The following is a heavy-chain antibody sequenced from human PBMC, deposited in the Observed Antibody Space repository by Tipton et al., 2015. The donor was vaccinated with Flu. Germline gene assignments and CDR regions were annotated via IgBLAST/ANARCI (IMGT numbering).Heavy chain of an antibody. CDR3: ASMGWDALRFIRWGYYFDY. J-gene: IGHJ4*02. Sequence: TLSLTCTVSGGSISSSSYYWGWIRQPPGKGLEWIGSIYYSGSTYYNPSLKSRVTISVDTSKNQFSLKLSSVTAADTAVYYCASMGWDALRFIRWGYYFDYWGQGTLVTVSS. CDR1: GGSISSSSYY. V-gene: IGHV4-39*01. CDR2: IYYSGST. D-gene: IGHD3-3*01.